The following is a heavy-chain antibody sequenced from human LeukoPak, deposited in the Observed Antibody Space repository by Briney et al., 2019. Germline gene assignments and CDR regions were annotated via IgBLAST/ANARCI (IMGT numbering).Heavy chain of an antibody. D-gene: IGHD3-22*01. Sequence: PSQSLSLTCTVSSGSISSGDYYWSWIRQPPGKGLEWIGYVYYSGSTYYNPSLKSRVTISVDTSKSQFSLKLSSVTAADTAVYYCARGRGYYYDSSGYYSFDYWGQGTLFTVSS. J-gene: IGHJ4*02. CDR3: ARGRGYYYDSSGYYSFDY. CDR2: VYYSGST. V-gene: IGHV4-30-4*01. CDR1: SGSISSGDYY.